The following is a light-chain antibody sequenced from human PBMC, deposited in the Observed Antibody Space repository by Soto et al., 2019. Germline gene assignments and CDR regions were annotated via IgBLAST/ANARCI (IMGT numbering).Light chain of an antibody. CDR1: SSDVGGYNY. Sequence: QFVLTPPASVAGSPGQAVTISCTGTSSDVGGYNYVSWYQQHPGKAPKFMIYDVSNRPSGVSTRFSGSKSGNTASLTISGLQAEDEADYYCNSYTTSNTRQIVFGTGTKVTVL. J-gene: IGLJ1*01. CDR3: NSYTTSNTRQIV. CDR2: DVS. V-gene: IGLV2-14*01.